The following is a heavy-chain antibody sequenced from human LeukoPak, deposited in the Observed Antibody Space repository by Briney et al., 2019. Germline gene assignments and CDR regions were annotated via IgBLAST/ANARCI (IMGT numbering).Heavy chain of an antibody. CDR2: ISYDGSNK. D-gene: IGHD3-9*01. V-gene: IGHV3-30-3*01. Sequence: QAGGSLRLSCAASGFTFSSYAMHWVRQAPGKGLEWVAVISYDGSNKYYADSVKGRFTISRDNSKNTLYLQMNSLRAEDTAVYYCARGGYFDWLLWAYFDYWGQGTLVTVSS. CDR1: GFTFSSYA. J-gene: IGHJ4*02. CDR3: ARGGYFDWLLWAYFDY.